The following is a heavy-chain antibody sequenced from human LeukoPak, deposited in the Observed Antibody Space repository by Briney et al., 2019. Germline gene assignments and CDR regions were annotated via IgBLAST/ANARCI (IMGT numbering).Heavy chain of an antibody. CDR2: ISSSGSTI. Sequence: GGSLRLSCAASGFTFSSYAMSWVRQAPGKGLEWVSYISSSGSTIYYADSVKGRFTISRDNAKNSLYLQMNSLRAEDTAVYYCARDPGIAARLTLDYWGQGTLVTVSS. J-gene: IGHJ4*02. V-gene: IGHV3-48*04. CDR3: ARDPGIAARLTLDY. D-gene: IGHD6-6*01. CDR1: GFTFSSYA.